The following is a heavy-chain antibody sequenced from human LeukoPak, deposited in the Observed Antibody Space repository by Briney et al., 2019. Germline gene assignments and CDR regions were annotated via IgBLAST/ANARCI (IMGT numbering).Heavy chain of an antibody. CDR1: GFTFSNYW. Sequence: GGSLRLSCAASGFTFSNYWMHWVRQAPGKGLVWVSRINSDARSTSYADSVKGRFTISRDNAKNSLYLQMNSLRAEDTAVYYCARGTLYYYYMDVWGKGTTVTVSS. J-gene: IGHJ6*03. CDR2: INSDARST. D-gene: IGHD2-15*01. CDR3: ARGTLYYYYMDV. V-gene: IGHV3-74*01.